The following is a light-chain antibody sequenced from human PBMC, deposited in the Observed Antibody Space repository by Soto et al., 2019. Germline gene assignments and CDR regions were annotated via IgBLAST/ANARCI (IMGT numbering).Light chain of an antibody. V-gene: IGLV1-44*01. CDR1: SSNIGKNT. Sequence: QSVLTQPPSASGTPGQRVTLSCSGSSSNIGKNTVDWYQQLPGTAPKLLMYNNDQRPPGVPDRVSGSKSGTSASLAIGGLQSVDEADYYCAVWDDSLSGWVFGGGTKLTVL. CDR2: NND. J-gene: IGLJ3*02. CDR3: AVWDDSLSGWV.